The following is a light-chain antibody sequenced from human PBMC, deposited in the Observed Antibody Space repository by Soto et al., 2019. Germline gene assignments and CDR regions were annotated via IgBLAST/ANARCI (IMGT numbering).Light chain of an antibody. Sequence: QSVLTQPASVSGSPGQSITISCTGTSSDIGAYNYVSWYQQHPGKAPQLMIYEVTTRPSGVSNRFSGSKSGNTASLTISGLQAEDEADYYCTSYTTSSTVVFGGGTKLTVL. J-gene: IGLJ3*02. V-gene: IGLV2-14*01. CDR2: EVT. CDR3: TSYTTSSTVV. CDR1: SSDIGAYNY.